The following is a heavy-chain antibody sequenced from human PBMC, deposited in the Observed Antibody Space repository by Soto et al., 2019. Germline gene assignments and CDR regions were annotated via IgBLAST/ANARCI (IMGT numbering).Heavy chain of an antibody. V-gene: IGHV1-8*01. Sequence: ASVKVSCKASGYTFTSYDINWVRQATGQGFEWLGRMIPNIGNTGYAQKFQGRVTITRDKFMTTAYMELTRLRSEDTAVYYCAGDPDSHYNDSHASSYPWGQGTLVTVSS. CDR2: MIPNIGNT. CDR3: AGDPDSHYNDSHASSYP. CDR1: GYTFTSYD. D-gene: IGHD4-4*01. J-gene: IGHJ5*02.